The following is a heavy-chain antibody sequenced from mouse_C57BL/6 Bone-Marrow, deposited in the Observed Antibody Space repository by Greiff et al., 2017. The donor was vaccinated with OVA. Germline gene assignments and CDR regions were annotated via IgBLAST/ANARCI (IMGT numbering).Heavy chain of an antibody. D-gene: IGHD2-3*01. J-gene: IGHJ1*03. CDR2: IYPGSGST. CDR1: GYTFTSYW. Sequence: QVQLQQPGAELVKPGASVKMSCKASGYTFTSYWINWVKQRPGQGLEWIGDIYPGSGSTNYNEKFKSKATLTVDTSSSTAYMQLSSLTSEDSAVYYCARGRFYDGYLFWYFDVWGTGTTVTVSS. CDR3: ARGRFYDGYLFWYFDV. V-gene: IGHV1-55*01.